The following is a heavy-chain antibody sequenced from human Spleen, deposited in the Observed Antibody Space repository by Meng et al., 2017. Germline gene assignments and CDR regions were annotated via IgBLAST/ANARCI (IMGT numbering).Heavy chain of an antibody. V-gene: IGHV1-18*01. J-gene: IGHJ4*02. CDR1: GYPFNKHG. CDR3: ARGRNSITTVTPEIDY. D-gene: IGHD4-11*01. Sequence: QVQLVQSGSELKKPGASVKVSCRASGYPFNKHGITWVRQAAGQGPEWMGWISCYNGDTIYAQLLQGRVTLTTDTSTSTAYMELRSLTSDDTAVYYCARGRNSITTVTPEIDYWGQGTLVTVSS. CDR2: ISCYNGDT.